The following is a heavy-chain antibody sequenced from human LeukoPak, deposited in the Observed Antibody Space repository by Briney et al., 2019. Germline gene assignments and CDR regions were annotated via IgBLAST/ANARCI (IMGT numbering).Heavy chain of an antibody. CDR3: ARDRIGDYFDY. CDR2: IYYSGST. V-gene: IGHV4-59*01. Sequence: PSETLSLTCTVSGGSISSYYWSWIRQPPGKGLEWIGYIYYSGSTNYNPSLKSRVTISVDTSKNQFSLKLGSVTAADTAVYYCARDRIGDYFDYWGQGTLVTVSS. D-gene: IGHD3-10*01. J-gene: IGHJ4*02. CDR1: GGSISSYY.